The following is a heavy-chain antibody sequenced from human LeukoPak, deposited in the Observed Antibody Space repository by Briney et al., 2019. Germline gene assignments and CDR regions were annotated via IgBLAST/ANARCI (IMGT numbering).Heavy chain of an antibody. Sequence: PSETLSLTCTVSGGSISSYYWSWLRQPPGKGLEWIGYIYYSGSTNYNPSLKSRVTISVDTSKNQFSLKLSSMTAADTAVYYCARSSPAMVRGVNDAFDIWGQGTMVTVSS. V-gene: IGHV4-59*01. CDR1: GGSISSYY. CDR3: ARSSPAMVRGVNDAFDI. CDR2: IYYSGST. J-gene: IGHJ3*02. D-gene: IGHD3-10*01.